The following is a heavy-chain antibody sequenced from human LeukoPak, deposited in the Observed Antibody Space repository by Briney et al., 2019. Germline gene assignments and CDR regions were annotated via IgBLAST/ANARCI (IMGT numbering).Heavy chain of an antibody. V-gene: IGHV3-73*01. CDR3: TRHLIAAAAARDYYYYYYMDV. Sequence: GGSLRLSCAASGFTFSGSAMHWVRQASGKGLEWVGRIRSKANSYATAYAASVKGRFTISRDDSKNTAYLQMNSLKTEDTAVYYCTRHLIAAAAARDYYYYYYMDVWGKGTTVTVSS. CDR2: IRSKANSYAT. CDR1: GFTFSGSA. J-gene: IGHJ6*03. D-gene: IGHD6-13*01.